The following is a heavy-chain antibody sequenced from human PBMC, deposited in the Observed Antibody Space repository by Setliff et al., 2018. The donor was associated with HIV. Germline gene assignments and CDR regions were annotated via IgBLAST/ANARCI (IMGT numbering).Heavy chain of an antibody. D-gene: IGHD3-22*01. V-gene: IGHV1-69*13. CDR2: TIPKFGTS. CDR1: GGSLRSLS. CDR3: AREEYDRDF. J-gene: IGHJ3*01. Sequence: SVKVSCKASGGSLRSLSINWVRQAPGQGLEWMAGTIPKFGTSNYAQRFQGRVTIIADESTSTAYMELTSLRSEDTAVYYCAREEYDRDFWGQGTKVTVSS.